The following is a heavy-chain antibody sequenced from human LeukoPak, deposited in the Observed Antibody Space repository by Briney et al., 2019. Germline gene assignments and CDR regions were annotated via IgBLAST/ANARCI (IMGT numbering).Heavy chain of an antibody. CDR2: ISGSGGST. V-gene: IGHV3-23*01. J-gene: IGHJ4*02. CDR3: ATVRRAVTGDFDY. Sequence: GGSLRLSCAASGFTFSSYAMSWVRQAPGKGLEWVSLISGSGGSTYYAAPVNGRFIISRDDSKNTLYLQMNSLKTEDTGVYYCATVRRAVTGDFDYWGQGTLVTVSS. CDR1: GFTFSSYA. D-gene: IGHD7-27*01.